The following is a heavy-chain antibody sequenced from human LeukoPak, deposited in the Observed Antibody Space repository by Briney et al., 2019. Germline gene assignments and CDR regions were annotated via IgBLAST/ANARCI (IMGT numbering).Heavy chain of an antibody. J-gene: IGHJ4*02. D-gene: IGHD4-17*01. Sequence: PSETLSLTCTVSGGSISSYYWSWIRQPPGKGLEWIGYIYYSGSTNYNPSLKSRVTISVDTSKNQFSLKLSSVTAADTAVYYCARGFPGYGDFLDYWGQGTLVTVSS. V-gene: IGHV4-59*12. CDR1: GGSISSYY. CDR2: IYYSGST. CDR3: ARGFPGYGDFLDY.